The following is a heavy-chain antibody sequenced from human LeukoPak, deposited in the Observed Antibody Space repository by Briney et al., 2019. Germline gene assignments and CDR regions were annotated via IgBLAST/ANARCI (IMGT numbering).Heavy chain of an antibody. Sequence: SQTLSLTCTVSGGSISSGSYYWSWIRQPAGKGLEWIGRIYTSGSTNYNPSLKSRVTISVDTSKNQFSLKLSSVTAADTAVYYRARWFEVLGAFDIWGQGTMVTVSS. D-gene: IGHD3-16*01. CDR3: ARWFEVLGAFDI. V-gene: IGHV4-61*02. J-gene: IGHJ3*02. CDR2: IYTSGST. CDR1: GGSISSGSYY.